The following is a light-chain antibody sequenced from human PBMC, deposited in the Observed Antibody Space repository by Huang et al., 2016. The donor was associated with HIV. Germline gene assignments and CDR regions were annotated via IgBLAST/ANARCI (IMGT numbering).Light chain of an antibody. Sequence: DIQMTQSPSAMSASVGDRVTITCRATQDTYNYVAWFQQKPGKAPKRLIYGASSLQTGVPARFSGSGSGTEFTLTINSLQPEDSATYYCLQHKNFHTPTFGQGTKVEVK. J-gene: IGKJ1*01. CDR3: LQHKNFHTPT. V-gene: IGKV1-17*03. CDR1: QDTYNY. CDR2: GAS.